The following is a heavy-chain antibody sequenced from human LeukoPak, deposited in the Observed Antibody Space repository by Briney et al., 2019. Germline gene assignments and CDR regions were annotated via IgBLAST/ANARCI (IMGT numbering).Heavy chain of an antibody. D-gene: IGHD3-22*01. CDR3: AREGDDSSGYSYQPPDY. Sequence: GGSLRLSCSASGFAFSSYSMSWVRQAPGRGLEWVSSSSSSSSYKYYADSVKGRFTISRDNAKNSLYLQMNSLRAEDTAVYYCAREGDDSSGYSYQPPDYWGQGTLVTVSS. J-gene: IGHJ4*02. V-gene: IGHV3-21*01. CDR2: SSSSSSYK. CDR1: GFAFSSYS.